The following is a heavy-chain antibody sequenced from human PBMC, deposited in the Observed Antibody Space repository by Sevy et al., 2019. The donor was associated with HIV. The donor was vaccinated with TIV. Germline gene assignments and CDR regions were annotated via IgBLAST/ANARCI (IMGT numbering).Heavy chain of an antibody. D-gene: IGHD2-2*02. CDR3: AKGGGGYCSSTSCYNYYYYGMDV. CDR2: ISGSGGST. CDR1: GFTFSSYA. J-gene: IGHJ6*02. Sequence: GGSLRLSCAASGFTFSSYAMSWVRQAPGKGLEWVSAISGSGGSTYYADSVKGRFTISRDNSKKTLYLQMNSLRAEETAVYYCAKGGGGYCSSTSCYNYYYYGMDVWGQGTTVTVSS. V-gene: IGHV3-23*01.